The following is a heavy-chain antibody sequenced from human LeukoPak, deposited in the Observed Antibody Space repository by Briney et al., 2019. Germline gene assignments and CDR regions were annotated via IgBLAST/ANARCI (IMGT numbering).Heavy chain of an antibody. CDR2: IKQDGSEK. Sequence: PGGSLRLSCAPSGFTFSSYWMSWVRHAPGKGLEWVANIKQDGSEKYYVDSVKGRFTISRDNAKNSLYLQMNSLRAEDSAVYYCARHHIYCAASTCYWDYWGQGTLVTVSS. CDR3: ARHHIYCAASTCYWDY. V-gene: IGHV3-7*01. D-gene: IGHD2-8*02. CDR1: GFTFSSYW. J-gene: IGHJ4*02.